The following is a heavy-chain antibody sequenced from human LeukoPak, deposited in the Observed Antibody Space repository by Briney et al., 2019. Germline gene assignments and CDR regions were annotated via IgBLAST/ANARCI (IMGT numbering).Heavy chain of an antibody. J-gene: IGHJ5*02. D-gene: IGHD3-3*01. CDR2: IYYSGST. Sequence: PSETLSLTCTVSGGSISSSSYYWGWIRQPPGKGLEWIGSIYYSGSTYYNPSLKGRVTISVDTSKNQFSLKLSSVTAADTAVYYCARPAGDDFWSGQGWFDPWGQGTLVTVSS. V-gene: IGHV4-39*01. CDR3: ARPAGDDFWSGQGWFDP. CDR1: GGSISSSSYY.